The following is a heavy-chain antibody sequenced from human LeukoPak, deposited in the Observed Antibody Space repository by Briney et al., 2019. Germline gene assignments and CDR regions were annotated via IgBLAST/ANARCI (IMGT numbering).Heavy chain of an antibody. J-gene: IGHJ4*02. D-gene: IGHD1-26*01. V-gene: IGHV4-59*08. CDR1: GGSISGYY. CDR2: IYSSGST. Sequence: PSETLSLTCTVSGGSISGYYWSWIRQPPGKGLEWIGYIYSSGSTDYNPSLKSRVTISVDTSKNQFSLKLSSVTAADTAVYYCARPGGSYYPYWGQGTLVTVSS. CDR3: ARPGGSYYPY.